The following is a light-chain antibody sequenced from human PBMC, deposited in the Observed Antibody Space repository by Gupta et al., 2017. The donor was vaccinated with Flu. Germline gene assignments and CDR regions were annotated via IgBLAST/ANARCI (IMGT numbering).Light chain of an antibody. V-gene: IGKV3-20*01. Sequence: PRACSPGESATLSCSGKQSVNNDLLTWVQQKPGQAPRHLIYGASRRAIGIPDRFSGSGSGTDFTLTIRRLEPEDFAVYYCQQYGILVYTFGQGTKLEIK. J-gene: IGKJ2*01. CDR3: QQYGILVYT. CDR1: QSVNNDL. CDR2: GAS.